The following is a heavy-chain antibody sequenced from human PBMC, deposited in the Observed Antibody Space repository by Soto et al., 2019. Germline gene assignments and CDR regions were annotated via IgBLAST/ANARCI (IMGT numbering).Heavy chain of an antibody. J-gene: IGHJ6*03. D-gene: IGHD4-17*01. CDR1: GFTFISYA. CDR2: ISNSGGGT. V-gene: IGHV3-23*01. Sequence: PGGSLILSCAASGFTFISYAMTWVLQAPGKGLEWVSLISNSGGGTYYADSVKGRFTISRDNSKNTLYLQMNSLRAEDTAVYYCARRRGGDYDYYYYMEVWGKGTTLNVSS. CDR3: ARRRGGDYDYYYYMEV.